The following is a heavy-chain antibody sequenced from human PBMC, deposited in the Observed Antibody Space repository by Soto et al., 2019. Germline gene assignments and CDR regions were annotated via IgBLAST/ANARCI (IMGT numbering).Heavy chain of an antibody. CDR1: GYTFTSYG. CDR2: ISAYNGNT. Sequence: QVQLVQSGAEVKKPGASVKVSCKASGYTFTSYGISWVRQAPGQGLEWMGWISAYNGNTNYAQKLQGRVTMTTDTXXSXAXXELRSLRSDDTAVYYCARDSPGIAAAATQPTDIDYWGQGTLVTVSS. V-gene: IGHV1-18*01. CDR3: ARDSPGIAAAATQPTDIDY. D-gene: IGHD6-13*01. J-gene: IGHJ4*02.